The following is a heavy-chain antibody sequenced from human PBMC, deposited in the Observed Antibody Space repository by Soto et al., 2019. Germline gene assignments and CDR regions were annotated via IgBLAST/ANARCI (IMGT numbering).Heavy chain of an antibody. CDR1: GFTFSDYY. D-gene: IGHD1-7*01. V-gene: IGHV3-11*01. CDR2: ISSSGSTI. J-gene: IGHJ4*02. CDR3: ARAPVRYNWNYDY. Sequence: GGSLRLSCAASGFTFSDYYMSWIRQAPGKGLEWVSYISSSGSTIYYADSVKGRFTISRDNAKNSLYLQMNSLRAEDTAVYYCARAPVRYNWNYDYWGQGTLVTVSS.